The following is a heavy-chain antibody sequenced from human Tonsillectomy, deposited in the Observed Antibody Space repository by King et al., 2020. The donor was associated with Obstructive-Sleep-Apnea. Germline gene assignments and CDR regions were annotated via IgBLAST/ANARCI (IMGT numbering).Heavy chain of an antibody. D-gene: IGHD7-27*01. CDR1: GFTFSSYA. CDR3: ARGQSPDWGSMGAFDI. Sequence: VQLVESGGGVVQPGRSLRLSCAASGFTFSSYAMHWVRQAPGKGLEWVAVISYDGSNKYYADSVKGRFTISRDNSKNTLYLQMNSLRAEDTAVYYCARGQSPDWGSMGAFDIWGQGTMVTVSS. V-gene: IGHV3-30-3*01. CDR2: ISYDGSNK. J-gene: IGHJ3*02.